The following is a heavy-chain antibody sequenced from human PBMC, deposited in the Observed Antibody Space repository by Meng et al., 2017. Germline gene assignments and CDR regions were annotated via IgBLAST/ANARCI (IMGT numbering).Heavy chain of an antibody. V-gene: IGHV1-18*01. J-gene: IGHJ2*01. CDR2: ISAYNGNT. D-gene: IGHD4-17*01. CDR3: ARGGSRYYGDYNWYFDL. CDR1: GYTFTSYG. Sequence: VPAVQSGAEVNKPGASVEVSCKASGYTFTSYGISWVRQAPGQGLEWMGWISAYNGNTNYAQKLQGRVTMTTDTSTSTAYMELRSLRSDDTAVYYCARGGSRYYGDYNWYFDLWGRGTLVTVSS.